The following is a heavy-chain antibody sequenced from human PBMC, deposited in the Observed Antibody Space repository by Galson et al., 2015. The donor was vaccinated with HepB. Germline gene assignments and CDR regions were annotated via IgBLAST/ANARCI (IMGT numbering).Heavy chain of an antibody. J-gene: IGHJ4*02. CDR3: AGNYYENSSPSY. CDR1: GSTFSSYK. V-gene: IGHV3-21*01. D-gene: IGHD3-10*01. Sequence: SLRLSCAASGSTFSSYKMDWVRQAPGKGLEWVSCISSSGTYMYYADSVRGRFTISRDNAKNSLYLQMNSLRAEDTAVYYCAGNYYENSSPSYRGQGTLVTVSS. CDR2: ISSSGTYM.